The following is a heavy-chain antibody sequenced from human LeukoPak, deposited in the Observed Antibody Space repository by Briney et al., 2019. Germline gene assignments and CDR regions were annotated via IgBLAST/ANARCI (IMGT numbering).Heavy chain of an antibody. CDR1: GYTFTGYY. D-gene: IGHD2-2*01. V-gene: IGHV1-2*02. J-gene: IGHJ5*02. Sequence: GASVKVSRKASGYTFTGYYMHWVRQAPGQGLEWMGWINPNSGGTNYAQKFQGRVTMTRDTSISTAYTELSRLRSDDTAVYYCARDEAYCSSTSCYSYNWFDPWGQGTLVTVSS. CDR3: ARDEAYCSSTSCYSYNWFDP. CDR2: INPNSGGT.